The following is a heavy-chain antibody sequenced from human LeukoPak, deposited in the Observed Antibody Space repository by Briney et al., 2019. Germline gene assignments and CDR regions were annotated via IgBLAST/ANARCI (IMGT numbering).Heavy chain of an antibody. CDR2: ISPDGSTT. CDR1: GFTFSRYW. J-gene: IGHJ4*02. Sequence: GGSLRLSCAASGFTFSRYWMHWVRQAPGKGLMWVSRISPDGSTTLYADSVKGRFTISRDNAKNTLYLQMNSLGAEDTAVYYCARVSQFPGISSDYWGQGSLVTVSS. CDR3: ARVSQFPGISSDY. D-gene: IGHD2-21*01. V-gene: IGHV3-74*03.